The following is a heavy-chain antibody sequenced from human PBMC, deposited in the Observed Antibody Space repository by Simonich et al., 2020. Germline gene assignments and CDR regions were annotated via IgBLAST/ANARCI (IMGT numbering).Heavy chain of an antibody. J-gene: IGHJ6*03. CDR3: ARGAQTGEYYYMDV. V-gene: IGHV1-2*07. CDR2: IQPNGRDT. CDR1: GCTFTGYY. D-gene: IGHD1-1*01. Sequence: QVQLVQSVAEVKKPVASVKVSCKASGCTFTGYYMHWVRQTPGQGLEWKGWIQPNGRDTKYAHKYQGRGTKGKDSYTSTPYKELSRLETDDKDVDYCARGAQTGEYYYMDVWGKGTTVTVSS.